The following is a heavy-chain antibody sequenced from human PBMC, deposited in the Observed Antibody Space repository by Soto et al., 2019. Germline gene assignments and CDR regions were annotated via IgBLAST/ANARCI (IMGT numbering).Heavy chain of an antibody. J-gene: IGHJ4*02. CDR3: ARVVGAAGTYYFDY. Sequence: VASVKVSCKASGGTFSSYAISWVRQAPGQGLEWMGGIIPIFGTANYAQKFQGRVTITADESTSTAYMELSSLRSEDTAVYYCARVVGAAGTYYFDYWGQGTLVTVSS. V-gene: IGHV1-69*13. D-gene: IGHD6-13*01. CDR1: GGTFSSYA. CDR2: IIPIFGTA.